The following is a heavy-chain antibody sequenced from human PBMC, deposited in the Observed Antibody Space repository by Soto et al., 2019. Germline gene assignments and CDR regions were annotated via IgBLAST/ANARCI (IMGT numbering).Heavy chain of an antibody. J-gene: IGHJ5*02. CDR1: GYTFTSYG. V-gene: IGHV1-18*01. D-gene: IGHD2-2*01. CDR3: ARDLRVVVPANWFDP. CDR2: MSAYNGNT. Sequence: QVQLVQSGAEVKKPGASVKVSCKASGYTFTSYGISWVRQAPGQGLEWMGWMSAYNGNTNYAQKLQGRVTMTTDTSTSTAYMELRSLRSDDTAVYYCARDLRVVVPANWFDPWGQGTLVTVSS.